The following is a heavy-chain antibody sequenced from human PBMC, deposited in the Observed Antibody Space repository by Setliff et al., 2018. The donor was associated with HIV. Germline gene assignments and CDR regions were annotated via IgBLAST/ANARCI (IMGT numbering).Heavy chain of an antibody. D-gene: IGHD2-21*01. CDR3: VTRYCGESICPEFDY. V-gene: IGHV3-30*02. Sequence: PGGSLRLSCAASAFTFSSYGMHWVRQAPGKGLEWVAFIRFNGNDKYYADSVKGRFTISRDNSKNTLDRQINSLRPEDTAVYYCVTRYCGESICPEFDYWGQGTLVTVSS. CDR1: AFTFSSYG. CDR2: IRFNGNDK. J-gene: IGHJ4*02.